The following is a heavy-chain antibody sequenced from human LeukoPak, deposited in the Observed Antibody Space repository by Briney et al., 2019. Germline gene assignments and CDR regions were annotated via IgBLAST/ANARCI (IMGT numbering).Heavy chain of an antibody. J-gene: IGHJ4*02. CDR3: ARELYYDFWSGYTYYFDY. CDR1: GGSFSGYY. CDR2: INHSGST. Sequence: PSGTLSLTCAVYGGSFSGYYWSWIRQPPGKGLEWIGEINHSGSTNYNPSLKSRVTISVDTSKNQFSLKLSSVTAADTAVYYCARELYYDFWSGYTYYFDYWGQGTLVTVSS. V-gene: IGHV4-34*01. D-gene: IGHD3-3*01.